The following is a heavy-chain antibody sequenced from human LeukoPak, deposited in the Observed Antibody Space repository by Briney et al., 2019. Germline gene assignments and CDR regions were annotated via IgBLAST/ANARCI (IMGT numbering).Heavy chain of an antibody. Sequence: GESLKISCKGSGYSFTSYWIGWVRQMPGKGLEWMGIIYPGDSDTRYSTSFQGQVTISADKSISTAYLQWSSLKASDTAMYYCALNWNLIAAAADYFDYWGQGTLVTVSS. J-gene: IGHJ4*02. D-gene: IGHD6-13*01. CDR2: IYPGDSDT. CDR3: ALNWNLIAAAADYFDY. CDR1: GYSFTSYW. V-gene: IGHV5-51*01.